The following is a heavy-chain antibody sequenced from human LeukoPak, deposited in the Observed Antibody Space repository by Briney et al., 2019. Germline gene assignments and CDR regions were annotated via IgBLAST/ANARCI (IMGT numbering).Heavy chain of an antibody. CDR1: GFRFSSFP. D-gene: IGHD3-16*02. V-gene: IGHV3-23*01. Sequence: GGSLRLSCAASGFRFSSFPMNWVRQAPGKGLEWLSHISSGGDTGYYVDSVKGRFTISRDNSDNTLSLHMNSLRVEDTAIYYCAKDIELSTWGLGTMVTVSS. CDR2: ISSGGDTG. J-gene: IGHJ3*01. CDR3: AKDIELST.